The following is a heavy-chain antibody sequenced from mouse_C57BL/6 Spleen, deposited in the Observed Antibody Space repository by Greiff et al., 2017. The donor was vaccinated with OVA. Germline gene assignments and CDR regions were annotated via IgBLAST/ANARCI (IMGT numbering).Heavy chain of an antibody. J-gene: IGHJ2*01. CDR1: GYTITSYD. Sequence: QVQLQQSGPELVKPGASVKLSCKASGYTITSYDINWVKQRPGQGLEWIGWIYPRDGSTKYNEKFKGKATLTVDTYSSTAYMELHSLTSEDAAVYFCARQVEVYYFDYWGQGTTLTVSS. V-gene: IGHV1-85*01. CDR2: IYPRDGST. CDR3: ARQVEVYYFDY. D-gene: IGHD1-1*01.